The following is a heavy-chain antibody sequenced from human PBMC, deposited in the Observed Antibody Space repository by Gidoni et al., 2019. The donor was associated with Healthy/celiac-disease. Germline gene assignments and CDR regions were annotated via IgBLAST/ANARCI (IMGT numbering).Heavy chain of an antibody. Sequence: EVQLVESGGGLVKPGGSLRLSCAASGFTFSNAWMNWVRQAQGKGLEVVGRIKSKTDGGTTDYAAPVKGRFTISRDDSKNTLYLQMNSLKTEDTAVYYCTTGETYYYDSSGPDAFDIWGQGTMVTVSS. V-gene: IGHV3-15*07. CDR3: TTGETYYYDSSGPDAFDI. CDR1: GFTFSNAW. CDR2: IKSKTDGGTT. J-gene: IGHJ3*02. D-gene: IGHD3-22*01.